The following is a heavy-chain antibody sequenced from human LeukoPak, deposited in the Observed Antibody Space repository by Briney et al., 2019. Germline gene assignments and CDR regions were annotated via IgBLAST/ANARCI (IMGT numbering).Heavy chain of an antibody. Sequence: GGSLRLSCAASGFTFSSYGMRWVRQAPGKGLEWVAVISYDGSNKYYADSVKGRFTISRDNSKNTLYLQMSSLRAEDTAVYYCAKDRTGSGSYFYWGQGTLVTVSS. CDR2: ISYDGSNK. J-gene: IGHJ4*02. CDR3: AKDRTGSGSYFY. V-gene: IGHV3-30*18. CDR1: GFTFSSYG. D-gene: IGHD3-10*01.